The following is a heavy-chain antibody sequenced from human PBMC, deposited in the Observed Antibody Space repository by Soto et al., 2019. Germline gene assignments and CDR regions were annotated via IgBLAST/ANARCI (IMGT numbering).Heavy chain of an antibody. D-gene: IGHD1-1*01. CDR2: INESGST. V-gene: IGHV4-34*01. J-gene: IGHJ4*02. Sequence: QVQLQQWGAGLVKPSETLSLSCAVYGQSFSGHSWAWIRQPPGKGLEWIGEINESGSTYYNPSLKCRVTISTDTSKNQFSLKLSSVSAADTAAYFCARGSGIVALPGELEDVKYDYWGQGTRVNVSS. CDR3: ARGSGIVALPGELEDVKYDY. CDR1: GQSFSGHS.